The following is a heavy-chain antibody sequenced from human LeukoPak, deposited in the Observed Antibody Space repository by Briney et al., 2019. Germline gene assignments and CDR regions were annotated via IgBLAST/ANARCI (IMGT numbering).Heavy chain of an antibody. Sequence: GESLKISCKGSGYSFTSHWIGWVRQMPGKGLEWMGIIYPGDSDTRYSPSFQGQVTISADKSISTAYLQWSSLKASDTAMYYCASQTSGYCSGGGCYDYWGQGTLVTVSS. D-gene: IGHD2-15*01. J-gene: IGHJ4*02. CDR1: GYSFTSHW. V-gene: IGHV5-51*01. CDR2: IYPGDSDT. CDR3: ASQTSGYCSGGGCYDY.